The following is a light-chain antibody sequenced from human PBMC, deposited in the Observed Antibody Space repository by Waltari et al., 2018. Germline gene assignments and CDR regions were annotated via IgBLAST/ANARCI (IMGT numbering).Light chain of an antibody. CDR2: FDS. V-gene: IGLV3-21*04. J-gene: IGLJ2*01. CDR3: QVWDTSADHLVV. Sequence: SYVLTQPPSVSVAPGKTASITCGGNNICAKSVNWYQKKPGQAPILLIYFDSDRPSGIPDRFSGSNSGHTATLTISRVEAGDEAAYYCQVWDTSADHLVVFGGGTNLTVV. CDR1: NICAKS.